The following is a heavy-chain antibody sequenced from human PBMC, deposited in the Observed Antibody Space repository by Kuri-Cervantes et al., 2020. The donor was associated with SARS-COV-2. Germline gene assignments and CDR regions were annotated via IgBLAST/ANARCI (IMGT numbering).Heavy chain of an antibody. CDR2: LTNDGSDA. V-gene: IGHV3-74*01. Sequence: GGSLRLSCVASGFTFSSYWMHWVRQAPGKGLVWVSRLTNDGSDAIFADSVKGRFTISRDNAKNMLYLYMNSLRADDTAVYYCARDSMTTRGFDYWGQGTLVTVSS. CDR1: GFTFSSYW. D-gene: IGHD4-11*01. J-gene: IGHJ4*02. CDR3: ARDSMTTRGFDY.